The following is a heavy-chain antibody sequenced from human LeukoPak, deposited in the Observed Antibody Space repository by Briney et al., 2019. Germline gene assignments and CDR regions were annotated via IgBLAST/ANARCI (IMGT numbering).Heavy chain of an antibody. CDR3: ARVGYSGSYSDY. D-gene: IGHD1-26*01. V-gene: IGHV3-64*01. Sequence: GGSLRLSCAASGFTFSSYAMHWVRQAPGKGLEYVSAISGNGGSTYYANSVKGRFTISRDNSKDTLYLQMGSLRAEDMAVYYCARVGYSGSYSDYWGQGTLVTVSS. CDR1: GFTFSSYA. J-gene: IGHJ4*02. CDR2: ISGNGGST.